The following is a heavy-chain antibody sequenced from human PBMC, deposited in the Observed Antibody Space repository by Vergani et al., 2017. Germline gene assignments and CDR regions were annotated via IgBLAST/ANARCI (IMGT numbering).Heavy chain of an antibody. CDR3: ARGGSYSHDPENFDD. Sequence: QVQLVESGGGVVQPGRSLRLSCAASGFTFSSYGMHWVRQAPGKGLEWVAVIWYDGSNKYYADSVKGRFTISRDNSKNTLSLQMNSLRAEYTAVYYCARGGSYSHDPENFDDWGQGTLVTVSS. J-gene: IGHJ4*02. D-gene: IGHD1-26*01. V-gene: IGHV3-33*01. CDR2: IWYDGSNK. CDR1: GFTFSSYG.